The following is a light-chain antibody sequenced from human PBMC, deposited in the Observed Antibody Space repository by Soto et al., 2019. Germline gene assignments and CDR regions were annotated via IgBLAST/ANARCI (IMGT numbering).Light chain of an antibody. Sequence: EIVLTQSPGTLSLSPGERATLSCRASQSVSSSYLAWYQQKPGQAPRLLIYGASSMATGIPDRFSGSGSGTDFTLTISRREPEDFAVYYCQQYGSSPNTFGQGTKLEIK. J-gene: IGKJ2*01. CDR3: QQYGSSPNT. CDR1: QSVSSSY. V-gene: IGKV3-20*01. CDR2: GAS.